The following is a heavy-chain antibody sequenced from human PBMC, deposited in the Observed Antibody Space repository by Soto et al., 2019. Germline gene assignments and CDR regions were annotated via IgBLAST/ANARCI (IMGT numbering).Heavy chain of an antibody. CDR3: ARDSTIAARAFDI. J-gene: IGHJ3*02. CDR1: GASISSGDYY. D-gene: IGHD6-6*01. Sequence: QVQLQESGPGLVTPSQTLSLTCTVSGASISSGDYYWNWIRQHPGKGLEWIGYIYYSGSTYYNPSLRSRLTISIDTSKNQFSLKLTSVTAADTAVYYCARDSTIAARAFDIWGQGTMVTVSS. V-gene: IGHV4-31*03. CDR2: IYYSGST.